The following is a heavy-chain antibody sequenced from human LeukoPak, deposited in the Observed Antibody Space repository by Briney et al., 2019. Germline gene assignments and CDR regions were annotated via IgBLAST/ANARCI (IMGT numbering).Heavy chain of an antibody. V-gene: IGHV5-51*01. Sequence: LGAPLKISCKGSGSSFTSYWIGWVRQMPGKGLEWMGIIYPGDSDTRYSPSFQGQVTISADKSISTAYLQWSSLKASDTAMYYCTAGTGISVDYWGQGTLVTVSS. J-gene: IGHJ4*02. CDR1: GSSFTSYW. CDR3: TAGTGISVDY. D-gene: IGHD6-13*01. CDR2: IYPGDSDT.